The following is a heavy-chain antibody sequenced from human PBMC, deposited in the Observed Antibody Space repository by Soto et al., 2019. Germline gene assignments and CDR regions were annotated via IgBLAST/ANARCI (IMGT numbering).Heavy chain of an antibody. CDR2: ISGSGGST. D-gene: IGHD2-15*01. V-gene: IGHV3-23*01. J-gene: IGHJ4*02. Sequence: EVQLLESGGGLVQPGGSLRLSCAASGFTFSSYAMSWVRQAPGKGLEWVSAISGSGGSTYYADCVKGRFTITRDNSKNTLYLQMNSLRAEDTAVYYCAKVSFIYCCGGSCYFDYWGQGTLVTVSS. CDR1: GFTFSSYA. CDR3: AKVSFIYCCGGSCYFDY.